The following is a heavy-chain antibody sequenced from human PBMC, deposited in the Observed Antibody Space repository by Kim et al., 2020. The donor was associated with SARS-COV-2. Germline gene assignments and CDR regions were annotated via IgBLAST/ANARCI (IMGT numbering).Heavy chain of an antibody. J-gene: IGHJ4*02. V-gene: IGHV4-59*01. D-gene: IGHD3-10*01. CDR3: ARVAGSGSDYNFDY. Sequence: NPSLKSRVTISGDTAKNQFSLKRSAVTAADTAVYYCARVAGSGSDYNFDYWGQGTLVTVSS.